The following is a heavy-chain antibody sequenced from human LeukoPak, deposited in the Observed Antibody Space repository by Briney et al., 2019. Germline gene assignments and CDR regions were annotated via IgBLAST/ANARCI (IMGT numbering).Heavy chain of an antibody. V-gene: IGHV3-23*01. CDR1: GFALTSYA. Sequence: QTGGSLRLSCAASGFALTSYAMSWVRQAPGQGVECVSSISISGVSTYYADSVKSLSTISRDNSENTLQLQMNTLRVEDTAIYFCARCMVLRQGQCNWFGPWGQGTLVTAS. CDR3: ARCMVLRQGQCNWFGP. J-gene: IGHJ5*02. D-gene: IGHD2-8*01. CDR2: ISISGVST.